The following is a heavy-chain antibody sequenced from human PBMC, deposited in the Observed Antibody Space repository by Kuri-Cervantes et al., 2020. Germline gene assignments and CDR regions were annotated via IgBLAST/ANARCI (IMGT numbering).Heavy chain of an antibody. D-gene: IGHD6-19*01. Sequence: GGSLRLSCAASGFTFDDYAMRWVRQAPGKGLEWVSGISWNSGSIGYADSVKGRFTISRDNAKNSLYLQMNSLRAEDTALYYCAKDGYSSGGDAFDIWGQGTMVTVSS. V-gene: IGHV3-9*01. CDR3: AKDGYSSGGDAFDI. J-gene: IGHJ3*02. CDR2: ISWNSGSI. CDR1: GFTFDDYA.